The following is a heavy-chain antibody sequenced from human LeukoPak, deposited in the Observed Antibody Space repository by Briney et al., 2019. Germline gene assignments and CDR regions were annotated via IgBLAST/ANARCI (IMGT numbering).Heavy chain of an antibody. CDR2: ISSSSDNI. Sequence: GGSLRLSCAASGFTFGDYAMHWVRRAPGRGLEWVSGISSSSDNIGYADSVKGRFTISRDNAKNSLYLQMNSLRTEGTAFYYCAKDKGMHYYGSASYSYFDSWGQATLVTVSS. J-gene: IGHJ4*02. D-gene: IGHD3-10*01. V-gene: IGHV3-9*01. CDR3: AKDKGMHYYGSASYSYFDS. CDR1: GFTFGDYA.